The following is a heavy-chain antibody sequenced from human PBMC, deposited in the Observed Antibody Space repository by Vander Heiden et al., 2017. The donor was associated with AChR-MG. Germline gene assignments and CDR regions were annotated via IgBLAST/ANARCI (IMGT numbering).Heavy chain of an antibody. J-gene: IGHJ4*02. D-gene: IGHD6-19*01. CDR3: AGEGSGWSPGY. Sequence: EVQLVESGGGFVQPGGSLRLSCAASGFTFSSYSMNWVRQAPGKGLEWVSYISSGSTTIYYADSVKGRFTISRDNAKRSLYLQMNSLSDDDTAVYYCAGEGSGWSPGYWGQGTLVTVSS. CDR2: ISSGSTTI. CDR1: GFTFSSYS. V-gene: IGHV3-48*02.